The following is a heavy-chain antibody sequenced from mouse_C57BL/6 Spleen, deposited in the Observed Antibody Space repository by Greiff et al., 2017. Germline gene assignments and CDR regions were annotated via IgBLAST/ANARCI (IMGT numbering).Heavy chain of an antibody. CDR3: ARNYYGSRDWYFDV. J-gene: IGHJ1*03. CDR2: IYPRSGNT. V-gene: IGHV1-81*01. D-gene: IGHD1-1*01. CDR1: GYTFTSYG. Sequence: QVQLQQSGAELARPGASVKLSCKASGYTFTSYGISWVKQRTGQGLEWIGEIYPRSGNTYYNEKFKGKATLTADKSSSTAYMELRSLTSEDSAVYFGARNYYGSRDWYFDVWGTGTTVTVSS.